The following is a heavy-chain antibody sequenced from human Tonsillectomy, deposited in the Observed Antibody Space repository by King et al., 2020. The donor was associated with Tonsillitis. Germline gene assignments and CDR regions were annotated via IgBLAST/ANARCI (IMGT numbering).Heavy chain of an antibody. V-gene: IGHV4-39*01. CDR3: VRTNGHCDGGSCFPYNY. D-gene: IGHD2-15*01. CDR1: GDSISSGSYC. Sequence: QLQESGPGLVKPSETLSLTCTVSGDSISSGSYCWGWIRQPPGKGLEWIGCIFYSGTTYYKSSLKSRVTISVDKSRNQFSLRISSVTAADTAVYYCVRTNGHCDGGSCFPYNYWGQGTLVTVSS. CDR2: IFYSGTT. J-gene: IGHJ4*02.